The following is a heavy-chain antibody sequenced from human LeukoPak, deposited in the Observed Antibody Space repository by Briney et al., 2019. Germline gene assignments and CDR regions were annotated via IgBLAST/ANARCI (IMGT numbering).Heavy chain of an antibody. Sequence: PSETLSLTCSVSGGSISSSGHYWAWVRQSPGKGLEWIANIYHTGSAHYNPSLKSRVTISVDTSTNQFSLKLSSVTAADTAVYYCARYCTSTTCILRGFDYWGQGTLVTVSS. D-gene: IGHD2-2*01. CDR1: GGSISSSGHY. CDR3: ARYCTSTTCILRGFDY. J-gene: IGHJ4*02. CDR2: IYHTGSA. V-gene: IGHV4-39*07.